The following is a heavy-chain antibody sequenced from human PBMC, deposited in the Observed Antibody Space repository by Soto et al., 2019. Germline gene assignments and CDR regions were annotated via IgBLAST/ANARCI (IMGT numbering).Heavy chain of an antibody. J-gene: IGHJ3*02. D-gene: IGHD1-26*01. Sequence: QVQLVQSGAEVKKPGASVKVSCKASGYTFTSYGISWVRQAPGQGLEWMGWISAYNGNTNYAQKLQGRVTMTTDTPTSQAYMELRSVRSDDTAVYYCAGWGVVGDTDDAFDIWGQGTMVTVSS. CDR1: GYTFTSYG. CDR3: AGWGVVGDTDDAFDI. V-gene: IGHV1-18*01. CDR2: ISAYNGNT.